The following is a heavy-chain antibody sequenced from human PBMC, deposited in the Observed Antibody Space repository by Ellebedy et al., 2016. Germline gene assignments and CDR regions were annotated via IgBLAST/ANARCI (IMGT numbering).Heavy chain of an antibody. CDR3: ARGGRDYDMLTGYYSSHWYFDL. CDR1: GFTFSSYS. J-gene: IGHJ2*01. CDR2: ITSTGTYI. D-gene: IGHD3-9*01. V-gene: IGHV3-21*01. Sequence: GESLKISXAASGFTFSSYSMNWVRQAPGKGLEWVSSITSTGTYIYYADSVKGRLTISRDNAKNSLYLQMSSLRAEDTAVYYCARGGRDYDMLTGYYSSHWYFDLWGRGTLVTVSS.